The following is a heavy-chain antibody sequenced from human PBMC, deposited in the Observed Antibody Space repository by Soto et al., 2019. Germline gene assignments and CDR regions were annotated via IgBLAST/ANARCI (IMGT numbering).Heavy chain of an antibody. CDR2: INAGNGNT. D-gene: IGHD3-10*01. Sequence: ASVKVSCKASGYTFTSYAMHWVRQAPGQRLEWMGWINAGNGNTKYSQKFQGRVTITRDTSASTAYMELSSLRSEDTAVYYCARSLMVRGVIIGDYWGQGTLVTVSS. V-gene: IGHV1-3*01. CDR1: GYTFTSYA. CDR3: ARSLMVRGVIIGDY. J-gene: IGHJ4*02.